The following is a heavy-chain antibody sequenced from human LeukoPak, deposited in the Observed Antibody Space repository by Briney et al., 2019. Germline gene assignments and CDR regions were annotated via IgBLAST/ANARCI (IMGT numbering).Heavy chain of an antibody. CDR3: ARAPLGMVRGVTMDV. CDR1: GFTFSDCY. J-gene: IGHJ6*03. CDR2: ISSSGSTI. Sequence: GGSLRLSCAASGFTFSDCYMTWIRQAPGKGLEWISYISSSGSTIYYAGSVKGRFTISRDNAKNSLYLQMNSLRAEDTAVYYCARAPLGMVRGVTMDVWGKGTTVTVSS. D-gene: IGHD3-10*01. V-gene: IGHV3-11*01.